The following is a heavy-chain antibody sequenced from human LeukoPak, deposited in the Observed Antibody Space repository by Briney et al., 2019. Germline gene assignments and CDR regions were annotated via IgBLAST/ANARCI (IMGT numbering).Heavy chain of an antibody. J-gene: IGHJ4*02. D-gene: IGHD3-3*01. CDR2: IRYDGSNT. V-gene: IGHV3-30*02. CDR1: GFTFSSYE. CDR3: ARGYYDFWSGDY. Sequence: GSLRLSCAASGFTFSSYEMNWVRQAPGKGLDWVAFIRYDGSNTYYANSVKGRFTISRDNAKNSLYLQMNSLRAEDTAVYYCARGYYDFWSGDYWGQGTLVTVSS.